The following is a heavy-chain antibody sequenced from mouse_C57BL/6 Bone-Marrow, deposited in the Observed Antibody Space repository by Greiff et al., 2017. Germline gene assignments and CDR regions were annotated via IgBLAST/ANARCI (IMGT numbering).Heavy chain of an antibody. CDR1: GFNIKDDY. Sequence: VQLQQSGAELVRPGASVKLSCTASGFNIKDDYMHWVKQRPEQGLEWIGWIDPENGDTEYASKFQGKATITADTSSNTAYLQLSSLTSEDTAVYYCTTSTVVAGYYAMDYWGQGTSVTGSS. V-gene: IGHV14-4*01. D-gene: IGHD1-1*01. J-gene: IGHJ4*01. CDR2: IDPENGDT. CDR3: TTSTVVAGYYAMDY.